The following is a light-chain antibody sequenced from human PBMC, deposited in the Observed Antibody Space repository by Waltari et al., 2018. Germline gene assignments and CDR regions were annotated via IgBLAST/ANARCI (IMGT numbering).Light chain of an antibody. J-gene: IGKJ1*01. CDR3: QHYVRLPVT. V-gene: IGKV3-20*01. Sequence: EIVLTQSPGTLSLSPGERATLSCWASQSVGRSLAWYQQKRGQAPRLLIYGASTRAIGIPDSFSGSGSGTDFSLTISRLEPEDFAVYYCQHYVRLPVTFGQGTKVEI. CDR2: GAS. CDR1: QSVGRS.